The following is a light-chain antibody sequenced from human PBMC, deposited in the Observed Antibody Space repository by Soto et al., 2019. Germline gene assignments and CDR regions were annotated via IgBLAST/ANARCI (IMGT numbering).Light chain of an antibody. CDR3: TSWTTSTTMI. CDR2: DVN. Sequence: QSALTQPASVSGSPGQSITISCTGTSSDIDAYNYVSWYQQHPGKAPKLMIYDVNIRPSGVSNRFSGSKSGNTASLTISGLQAEDEADYYCTSWTTSTTMIFGGGTKVTVL. J-gene: IGLJ2*01. V-gene: IGLV2-14*03. CDR1: SSDIDAYNY.